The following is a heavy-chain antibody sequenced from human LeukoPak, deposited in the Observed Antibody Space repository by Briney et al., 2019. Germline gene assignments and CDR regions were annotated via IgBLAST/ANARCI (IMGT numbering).Heavy chain of an antibody. CDR1: GFTFSNYW. CDR2: INSDGSST. J-gene: IGHJ6*03. CDR3: ARVSSGSYFGYYYYYMDV. Sequence: GGSLRLSCAASGFTFSNYWMHWVRQAPGKGLVWVSRINSDGSSTIYADSVKGRFTISRDNAKNTLYLQMNSLRAEDTAVYYCARVSSGSYFGYYYYYMDVWGKGTTVTVSS. V-gene: IGHV3-74*01. D-gene: IGHD1-26*01.